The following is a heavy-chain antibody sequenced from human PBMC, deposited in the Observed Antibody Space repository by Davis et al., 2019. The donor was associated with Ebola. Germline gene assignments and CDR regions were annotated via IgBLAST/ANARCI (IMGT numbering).Heavy chain of an antibody. CDR1: GGTFSSYA. J-gene: IGHJ4*02. D-gene: IGHD3-22*01. CDR2: INPNSGGS. V-gene: IGHV1-2*02. Sequence: ASVKVSCKASGGTFSSYAISWVRQAPGQGLEWMGWINPNSGGSNYAQKFQGRVTMTRDTSISTAYMELSRLRSDDTAVYYCAREANDSSGYYGYWGQGTLVTVSS. CDR3: AREANDSSGYYGY.